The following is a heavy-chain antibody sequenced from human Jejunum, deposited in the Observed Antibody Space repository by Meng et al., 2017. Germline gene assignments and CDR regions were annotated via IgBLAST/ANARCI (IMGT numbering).Heavy chain of an antibody. Sequence: GGSLRLSCAASGFIFSTNWMGWVRQAPGKGLEWVAHIKKDGGETTYADSVKGRFTISRDNAKNSLFLQMNSLRVEDTAMYYCARDNFGAPERYDYWAQGTLVTVS. CDR3: ARDNFGAPERYDY. CDR1: GFIFSTNW. D-gene: IGHD1-1*01. V-gene: IGHV3-7*01. CDR2: IKKDGGET. J-gene: IGHJ4*02.